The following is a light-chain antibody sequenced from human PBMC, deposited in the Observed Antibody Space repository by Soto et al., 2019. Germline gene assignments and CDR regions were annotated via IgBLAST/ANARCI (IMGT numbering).Light chain of an antibody. CDR2: AAT. V-gene: IGKV1-12*01. J-gene: IGKJ4*01. Sequence: DSQMTQSPYSVSASVGDRVSITCRASQDISDWLAWHQQKPGKAPKLLIYAATTLHSGVPSRFSGSGSGTVFTLTISSLQPEDFATYSCQQGHTFPLTFGGGTKVEI. CDR3: QQGHTFPLT. CDR1: QDISDW.